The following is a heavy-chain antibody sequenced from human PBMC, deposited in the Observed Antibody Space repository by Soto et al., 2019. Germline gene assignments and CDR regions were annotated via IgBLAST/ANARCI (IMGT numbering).Heavy chain of an antibody. Sequence: QVTLKESGPVLVKPTETLTLTCTVSGFSLSNARMGVSWIRQPPGKALEWLAHIFSNDEKSYSTSLKSRLTISKETSKSQVVLTMTNMDPVDTATYYCARIFSGITIFGVVITPPDYWGQGTLVTVSS. CDR3: ARIFSGITIFGVVITPPDY. CDR1: GFSLSNARMG. J-gene: IGHJ4*02. D-gene: IGHD3-3*01. CDR2: IFSNDEK. V-gene: IGHV2-26*01.